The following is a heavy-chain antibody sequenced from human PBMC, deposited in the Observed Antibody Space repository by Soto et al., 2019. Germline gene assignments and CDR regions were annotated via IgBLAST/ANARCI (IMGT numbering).Heavy chain of an antibody. J-gene: IGHJ4*02. CDR2: VNPNTGVT. Sequence: RNWVRQATGQGLEWMGWVNPNTGVTKYAQKFQGRVTMTRDTSINTAYMELSGLTSDDTAVYYCTTLRLDYWGQGTLVTVSS. V-gene: IGHV1-2*02. CDR3: TTLRLDY. D-gene: IGHD3-9*01.